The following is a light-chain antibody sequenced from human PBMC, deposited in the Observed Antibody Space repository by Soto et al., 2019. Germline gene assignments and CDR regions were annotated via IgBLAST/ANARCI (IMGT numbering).Light chain of an antibody. Sequence: ETVMTQSPATLSVSPGEGATLSCRASQSVSSYLAWYQQKPGQAPRLLIYDASTRATGIPASFSGSGSGTEFTLTIRSLQSEDSAVYYCQQYNSWPYTFGQGTKVDIK. CDR2: DAS. CDR1: QSVSSY. J-gene: IGKJ2*01. CDR3: QQYNSWPYT. V-gene: IGKV3-15*01.